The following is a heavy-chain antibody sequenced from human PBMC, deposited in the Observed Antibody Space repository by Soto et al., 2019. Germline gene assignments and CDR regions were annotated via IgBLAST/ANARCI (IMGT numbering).Heavy chain of an antibody. D-gene: IGHD6-13*01. CDR2: IYHSGST. V-gene: IGHV4-4*01. CDR3: EREYSSSQSINYYYYYGMDV. CDR1: GGSISSSNW. J-gene: IGHJ6*02. Sequence: PETLSLTCAVSGGSISSSNWWSWVRQPPGKGLEWIGEIYHSGSTNYNPSLKSRVTISVDKYKNQFSMKLRSVTAADTAVYSCEREYSSSQSINYYYYYGMDVWGQVNTVT.